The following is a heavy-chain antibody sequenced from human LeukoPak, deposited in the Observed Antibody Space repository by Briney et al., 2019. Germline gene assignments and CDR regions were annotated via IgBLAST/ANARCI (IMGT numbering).Heavy chain of an antibody. Sequence: GGSLRLSCAASGFTFSSYAMNWVRQAPGKGLEWVSSISSSSGYIFYADSVKGRFTISRDNSKKIVYLQMDGLRVDETAVYYCARGGYQPYYYMDVWGKGTTVTVSS. J-gene: IGHJ6*03. D-gene: IGHD2-2*01. CDR1: GFTFSSYA. V-gene: IGHV3-21*01. CDR3: ARGGYQPYYYMDV. CDR2: ISSSSGYI.